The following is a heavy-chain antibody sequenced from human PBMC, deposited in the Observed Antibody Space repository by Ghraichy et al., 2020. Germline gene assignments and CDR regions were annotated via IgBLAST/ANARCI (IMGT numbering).Heavy chain of an antibody. CDR2: IYHSGST. Sequence: SETLSLTCAVSGGSISSSNWWSWVRQPPGKGLEWIGEIYHSGSTNYNPSLKSRVTISVDKSKNQFSLKLSSVTAADTAVYYCAREGCSSTSCYEASWFDPWGQGTLVTVSS. J-gene: IGHJ5*02. CDR1: GGSISSSNW. V-gene: IGHV4-4*02. CDR3: AREGCSSTSCYEASWFDP. D-gene: IGHD2-2*01.